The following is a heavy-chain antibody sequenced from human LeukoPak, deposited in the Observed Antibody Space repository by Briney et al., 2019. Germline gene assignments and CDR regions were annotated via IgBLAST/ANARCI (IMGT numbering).Heavy chain of an antibody. CDR1: GYTFTGYY. CDR3: ARVRTTVTNYYYYGMDV. V-gene: IGHV1-2*02. CDR2: INPNSGGT. D-gene: IGHD4-17*01. Sequence: ASVKVSCKASGYTFTGYYMHWVRQAPGQGLEWMGWINPNSGGTNYAQKFQGRVTMTRDTSISTAYMELRRLRSDDTAVYYCARVRTTVTNYYYYGMDVWGQGTTVTVSS. J-gene: IGHJ6*02.